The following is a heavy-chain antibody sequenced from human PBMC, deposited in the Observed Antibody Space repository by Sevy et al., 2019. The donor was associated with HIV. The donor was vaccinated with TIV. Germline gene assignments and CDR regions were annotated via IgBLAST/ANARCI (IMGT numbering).Heavy chain of an antibody. CDR3: ARDKVIRRGVQWSYFDY. D-gene: IGHD3-10*01. Sequence: ASVKVSCKASGYSFTTYGITWVRQAPGQGLEWMGWISGYNGNTNYPQKFQGRVTMTTDTSTNTGYMELRSLTSDDTAVYYCARDKVIRRGVQWSYFDYWGQGTLVTVSS. J-gene: IGHJ4*02. V-gene: IGHV1-18*01. CDR1: GYSFTTYG. CDR2: ISGYNGNT.